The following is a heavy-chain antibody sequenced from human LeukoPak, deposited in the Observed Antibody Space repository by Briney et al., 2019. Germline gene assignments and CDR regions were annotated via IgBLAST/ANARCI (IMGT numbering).Heavy chain of an antibody. J-gene: IGHJ4*02. CDR2: IYTSGTT. CDR3: ARANYDGSDY. V-gene: IGHV4-4*07. Sequence: SETLSLTCTVSGGSISSYYWSWIRQPAGKGLEWIGRIYTSGTTNYNPSLKSRITMSVDTSKNQFSLKMRSVTAADTAVYYCARANYDGSDYWGQGTLITVSS. D-gene: IGHD3-22*01. CDR1: GGSISSYY.